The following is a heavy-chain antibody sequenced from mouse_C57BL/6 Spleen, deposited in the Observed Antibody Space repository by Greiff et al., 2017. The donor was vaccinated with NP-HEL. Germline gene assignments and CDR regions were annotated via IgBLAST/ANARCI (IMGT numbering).Heavy chain of an antibody. V-gene: IGHV5-6*01. CDR1: GFTFSSYG. Sequence: EVKLVESGGDLVKPGGSLKLSCAASGFTFSSYGMSWVRQTPDKRLEWVATISSGGSYTDYPDSVKGRFTISRDNAKNTLYLQMSSLKSEDTAMYYCARQSYFDVWGTGTTVTVSS. J-gene: IGHJ1*03. CDR2: ISSGGSYT. CDR3: ARQSYFDV. D-gene: IGHD2-12*01.